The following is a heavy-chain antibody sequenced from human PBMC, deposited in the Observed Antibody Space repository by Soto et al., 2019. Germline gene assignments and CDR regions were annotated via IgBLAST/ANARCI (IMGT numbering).Heavy chain of an antibody. CDR2: ISAYNGNT. D-gene: IGHD5-12*01. CDR3: ARGGGKWLRLDYSYGMDV. V-gene: IGHV1-18*03. J-gene: IGHJ6*02. CDR1: GYTFTSYG. Sequence: QVQLVQSGAEVKKPGASVKVSCKASGYTFTSYGISWVRQAPGQGLEWMGWISAYNGNTNYAQKLQGRVTMTTDTSTSTAYIELRSLRSEDMAVYYCARGGGKWLRLDYSYGMDVWGQGTTVTVSS.